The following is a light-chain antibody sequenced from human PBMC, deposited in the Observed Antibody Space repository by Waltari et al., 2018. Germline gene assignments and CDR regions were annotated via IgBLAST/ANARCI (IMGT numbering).Light chain of an antibody. CDR1: QSVLYSSNNKNY. J-gene: IGKJ1*01. Sequence: DIVMTQSPDSLAVSLGERATINCKSSQSVLYSSNNKNYLAWYQQKPGQPPELLIYWASTRESGVPDRFSGSGSGTDFTLTISSLQAEDVAVYYYQQYYSTPRTFGQGTKVEIK. CDR3: QQYYSTPRT. V-gene: IGKV4-1*01. CDR2: WAS.